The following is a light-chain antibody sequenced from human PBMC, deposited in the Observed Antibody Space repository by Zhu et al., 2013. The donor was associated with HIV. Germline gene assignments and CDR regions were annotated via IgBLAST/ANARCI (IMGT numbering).Light chain of an antibody. J-gene: IGKJ2*01. Sequence: EIALTQSPATLSVSPGERATLSCRASQSVSSSYLAWYQQKPGQAPRLLIYGASSRATGIPDRFSGSGSGTDFTLTISRLEPEDFAVYYCQQYGSSPRYTFGQGTKLEIK. CDR3: QQYGSSPRYT. CDR1: QSVSSSY. CDR2: GAS. V-gene: IGKV3-20*01.